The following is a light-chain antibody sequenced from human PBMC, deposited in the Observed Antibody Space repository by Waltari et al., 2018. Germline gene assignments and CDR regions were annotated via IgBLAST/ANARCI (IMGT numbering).Light chain of an antibody. V-gene: IGKV1-39*01. CDR1: QSISSY. J-gene: IGKJ4*01. CDR2: AAS. Sequence: DIQMTQSPSSLSASVGDRVTITCRASQSISSYLNWYQQKPGKAPKLLIYAASSLQSGVPSRCSGSVSGTDFPLTISSLQPEDFATYYCQQSYSTPLTFGGGTKVEIK. CDR3: QQSYSTPLT.